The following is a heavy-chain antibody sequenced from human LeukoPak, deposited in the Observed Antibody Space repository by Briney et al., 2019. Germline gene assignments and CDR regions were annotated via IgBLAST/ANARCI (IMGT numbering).Heavy chain of an antibody. CDR3: AKATTEQWRVLDY. J-gene: IGHJ4*02. D-gene: IGHD6-19*01. V-gene: IGHV3-7*01. CDR1: GFTFSSYW. CDR2: IKQDGSET. Sequence: PGGSLRLSCAASGFTFSSYWMSWVRQAPGKGLEWVANIKQDGSETYYVDSVKGRFTISRDNAKYSLYLQMNSLTAEDKAVYYCAKATTEQWRVLDYWGQGSLVTVSS.